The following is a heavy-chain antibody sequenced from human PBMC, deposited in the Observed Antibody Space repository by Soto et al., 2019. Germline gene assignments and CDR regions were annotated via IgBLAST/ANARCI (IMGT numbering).Heavy chain of an antibody. CDR3: AKGEVRGIIPSYFDY. CDR1: GFTFRWFG. D-gene: IGHD3-10*01. Sequence: QVQLVESGGGVVQPGRSLRLSCAGSGFTFRWFGMNWVRQAPGKGLEWVARISNDGSNEYYVDSVKGRFTMSRDNSKNTLYLQMDSLRAEDTAVYYCAKGEVRGIIPSYFDYWGLGTLVTVSS. V-gene: IGHV3-30*18. CDR2: ISNDGSNE. J-gene: IGHJ4*02.